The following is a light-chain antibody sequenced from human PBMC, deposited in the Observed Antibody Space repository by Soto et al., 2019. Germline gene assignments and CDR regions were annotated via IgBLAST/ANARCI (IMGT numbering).Light chain of an antibody. CDR3: VLYMGSGISV. J-gene: IGLJ2*01. CDR2: STN. V-gene: IGLV8-61*01. Sequence: QAVVTQQPSFSGSPGRTVTLTCGLSSGSVSASYFPSWYQQTPGQAPRTLIYSTNTRSSGVPARFSGSILGNKAALTITGAQADDESDYYCVLYMGSGISVFGGGTKLTVL. CDR1: SGSVSASYF.